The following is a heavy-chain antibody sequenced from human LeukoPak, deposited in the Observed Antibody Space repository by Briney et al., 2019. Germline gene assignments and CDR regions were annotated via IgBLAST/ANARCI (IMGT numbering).Heavy chain of an antibody. CDR2: IYPGGSA. J-gene: IGHJ4*02. CDR3: ARNYGIGY. Sequence: SETLSLTCAVSGGSISSSNWWSWVRQPPGKGLEWIGEIYPGGSANYNPSLKSRVTISADNSKNQFSLKLSSVTAADTAVYYCARNYGIGYWGQGTLVTVSS. CDR1: GGSISSSNW. D-gene: IGHD4-17*01. V-gene: IGHV4-4*02.